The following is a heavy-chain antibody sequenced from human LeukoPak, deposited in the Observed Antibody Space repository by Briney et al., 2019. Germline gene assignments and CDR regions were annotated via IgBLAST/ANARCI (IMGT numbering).Heavy chain of an antibody. V-gene: IGHV3-7*05. CDR2: IKQDGSKK. D-gene: IGHD5-12*01. CDR3: ARGRNSGYVEFDY. Sequence: PGGSLRLSCAASEFTLSSYWMTWVRQAPGKGLEWVANIKQDGSKKNYVDSVKGRFTISRDNAKNSLYLQMNSLRDEDTAVYYCARGRNSGYVEFDYWGQGTLVTVSS. CDR1: EFTLSSYW. J-gene: IGHJ4*02.